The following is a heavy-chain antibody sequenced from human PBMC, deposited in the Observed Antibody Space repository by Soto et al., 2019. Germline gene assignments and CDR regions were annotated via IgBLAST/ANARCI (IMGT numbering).Heavy chain of an antibody. V-gene: IGHV4-59*01. J-gene: IGHJ6*02. CDR2: IYYSGST. Sequence: SETLSLTCTVSGGSISSYYWSWIRQPPGKGLEWIGYIYYSGSTNYNPSLKSRVTISVDTSKNQFSLKLSSVTAADTAVYYCARLYYYDSSGYGMDVWGQGTTVTVSS. CDR1: GGSISSYY. D-gene: IGHD3-22*01. CDR3: ARLYYYDSSGYGMDV.